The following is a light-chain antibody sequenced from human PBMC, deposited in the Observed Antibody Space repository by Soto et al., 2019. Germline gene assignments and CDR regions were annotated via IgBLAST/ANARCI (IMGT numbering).Light chain of an antibody. CDR2: EVR. J-gene: IGLJ1*01. CDR1: SSDVGGYNH. V-gene: IGLV2-14*01. CDR3: SSYASSSSYA. Sequence: QSVLTQPASVSGSPGQSITISCTGTSSDVGGYNHVSWYQQHPGKAPKLIIFEVRNRPSGVSDRFSASKSGNTASLTISGLQTEYEDVYYCSSYASSSSYAFGTGTKLTVL.